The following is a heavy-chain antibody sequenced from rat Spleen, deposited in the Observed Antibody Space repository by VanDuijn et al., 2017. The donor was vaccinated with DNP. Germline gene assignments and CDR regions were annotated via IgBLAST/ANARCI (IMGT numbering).Heavy chain of an antibody. D-gene: IGHD1-12*02. V-gene: IGHV5-58*01. CDR1: GFTFSSYW. CDR3: TTEDYYDGSYYYDYAMDA. J-gene: IGHJ4*01. CDR2: INTDGGST. Sequence: EVQLVETGGGLVQPGRSLKLSCVASGFTFSSYWMFWVRQAPGKGLEWVASINTDGGSTYYPDSVKGRFTISRDNAKSTLYLQMDSLRSEDTATYYCTTEDYYDGSYYYDYAMDAWGQGTSVTVSS.